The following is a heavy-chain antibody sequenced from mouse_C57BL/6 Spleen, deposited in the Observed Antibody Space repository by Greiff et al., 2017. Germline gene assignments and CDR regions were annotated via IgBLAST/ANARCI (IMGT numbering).Heavy chain of an antibody. CDR1: GFTFSNYW. J-gene: IGHJ3*01. CDR3: TIDYDVTY. V-gene: IGHV6-3*01. Sequence: EVKLMESGGGLVQPGGSMKLSCVASGFTFSNYWMNWVRQSPEKGLEWVAQIRLKSDNYATHYAESVKGRFTISRDDSKSSVYLQMNNLRAEDTGIYYCTIDYDVTYWGQRTLVTVSA. CDR2: IRLKSDNYAT. D-gene: IGHD2-4*01.